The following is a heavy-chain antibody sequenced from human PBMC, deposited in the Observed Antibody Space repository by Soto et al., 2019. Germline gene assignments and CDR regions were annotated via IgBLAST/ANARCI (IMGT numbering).Heavy chain of an antibody. CDR3: ARKRHGGKNYYYYYGMDV. V-gene: IGHV1-69*13. CDR1: GGTFSSYA. CDR2: IIPIFGTA. J-gene: IGHJ6*02. D-gene: IGHD2-15*01. Sequence: ASVKVSCKASGGTFSSYAISWVRQAPGQGLEWMGGIIPIFGTANYAQKFQGRVTITADESTSTAYMELSSLRSEDTAVYYCARKRHGGKNYYYYYGMDVWGQGTTVTVSS.